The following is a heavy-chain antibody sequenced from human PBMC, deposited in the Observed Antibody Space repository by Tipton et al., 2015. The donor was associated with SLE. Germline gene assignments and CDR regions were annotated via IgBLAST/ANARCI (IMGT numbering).Heavy chain of an antibody. J-gene: IGHJ4*02. D-gene: IGHD4/OR15-4a*01. CDR3: ARRCAKGLGY. CDR2: INHSGST. V-gene: IGHV4-39*07. Sequence: LRLSCTVSGGSISSSSYYWTWIRQPPGRGLEWIGEINHSGSTNYNPSLKSRVTISVDTSKNQFSLKLRSVTAADAAVYYCARRCAKGLGYWGQGTLVTVSS. CDR1: GGSISSSSYY.